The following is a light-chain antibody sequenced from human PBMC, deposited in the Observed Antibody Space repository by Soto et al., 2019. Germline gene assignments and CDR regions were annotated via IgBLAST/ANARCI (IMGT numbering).Light chain of an antibody. CDR2: DVS. V-gene: IGLV2-14*01. CDR1: SSDVGGYNY. Sequence: QSALTQPASVSGSPGQSITISCAGTSSDVGGYNYVSWYQQHPGKAPKLMIYDVSNRPSGVSNRFSGSKSGNTASLTISGLQAEDEADYYCSSYTSSSTTYVFGGGTQLTVL. J-gene: IGLJ7*01. CDR3: SSYTSSSTTYV.